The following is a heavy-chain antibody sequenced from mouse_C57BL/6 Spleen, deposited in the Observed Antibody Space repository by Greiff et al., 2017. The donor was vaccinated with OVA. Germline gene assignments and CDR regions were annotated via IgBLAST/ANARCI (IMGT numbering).Heavy chain of an antibody. V-gene: IGHV1-69*01. CDR1: GYTFTSYW. Sequence: QVQLQQPGAELVMPGASVKLSCKASGYTFTSYWMHWVKQRPGQGLEWIGEIDPSDSYTNYNQKFKGKSTLTVDKSSSTAYMQLSSLTSEDSAVYYCARSLGSTMVFDYWGQGTTLTVSS. CDR2: IDPSDSYT. CDR3: ARSLGSTMVFDY. J-gene: IGHJ2*01. D-gene: IGHD2-13*01.